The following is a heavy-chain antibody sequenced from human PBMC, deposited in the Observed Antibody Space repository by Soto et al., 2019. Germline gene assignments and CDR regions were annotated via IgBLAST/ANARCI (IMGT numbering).Heavy chain of an antibody. CDR1: VYTFTSYD. V-gene: IGHV1-8*01. D-gene: IGHD7-27*01. J-gene: IGHJ4*02. CDR3: ARNRRETGDFDY. Sequence: ASVKVSCKASVYTFTSYDINWMRQAPGQGLEWMGWMNPSTGNTGYAQKFQGRVTLTRDTSISTAYLELSSLRSEDTAVYYCARNRRETGDFDYWGQGTLVTVSS. CDR2: MNPSTGNT.